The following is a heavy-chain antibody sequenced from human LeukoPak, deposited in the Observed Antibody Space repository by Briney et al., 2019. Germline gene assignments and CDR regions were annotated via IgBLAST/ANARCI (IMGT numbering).Heavy chain of an antibody. V-gene: IGHV4-59*01. CDR1: GGSISSYY. J-gene: IGHJ4*02. CDR2: IYYSGST. CDR3: ARAIGSGWYVYYFDY. D-gene: IGHD6-19*01. Sequence: PSETLSLTCTVSGGSISSYYWSWIRQPPGKGLEWIGYIYYSGSTYYNPSLKSRVTISVDTSKNQFSLKLSSVTAADTAVYYCARAIGSGWYVYYFDYWGQGTLVTVSS.